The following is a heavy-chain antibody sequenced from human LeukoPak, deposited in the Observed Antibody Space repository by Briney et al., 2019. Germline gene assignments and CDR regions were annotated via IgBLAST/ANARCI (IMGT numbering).Heavy chain of an antibody. J-gene: IGHJ4*02. Sequence: GGSLRLSCAASGFTFSSYAMSWVRQAPGKGLEWVSGIIGGAGSTYYADSVKGRFTISGDNSKNTLFLQMNSLRAEDTAVYYCAHGAMYQLDYWGQGTLVTVSS. CDR2: IIGGAGST. D-gene: IGHD2-2*01. V-gene: IGHV3-23*01. CDR3: AHGAMYQLDY. CDR1: GFTFSSYA.